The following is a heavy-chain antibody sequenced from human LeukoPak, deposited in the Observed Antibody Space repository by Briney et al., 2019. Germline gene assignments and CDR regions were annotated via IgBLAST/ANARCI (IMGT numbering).Heavy chain of an antibody. CDR3: ARGDSSGWYQSSLYYFDY. CDR2: MNPNSGNT. D-gene: IGHD6-19*01. CDR1: GYTFTSYD. V-gene: IGHV1-8*01. Sequence: ASVKVSCKASGYTFTSYDINWVRQATGQGLEWMGWMNPNSGNTGYAQKFQGRVTMTRSTSISTAYMELSSLRSEDTAVYYCARGDSSGWYQSSLYYFDYWGQGTLVTVSS. J-gene: IGHJ4*02.